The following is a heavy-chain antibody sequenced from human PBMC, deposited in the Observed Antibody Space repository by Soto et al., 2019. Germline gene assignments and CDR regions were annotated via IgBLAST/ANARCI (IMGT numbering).Heavy chain of an antibody. CDR1: GASISNYY. D-gene: IGHD3-10*01. CDR2: VFYSGRT. CDR3: ARGSAMVGGVLMNVPYALAV. J-gene: IGHJ6*02. Sequence: QVQLQESGPGLVKPSETLSLTCTVSGASISNYYWSWFRQPPEKGLEYIGYVFYSGRTGYNPSLKSRVTISVDSSKIQFSLNLTSVTAADTAVYYCARGSAMVGGVLMNVPYALAVWGQGTTVTVSS. V-gene: IGHV4-59*01.